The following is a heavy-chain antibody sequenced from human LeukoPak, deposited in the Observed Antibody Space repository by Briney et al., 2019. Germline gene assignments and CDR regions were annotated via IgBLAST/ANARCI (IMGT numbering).Heavy chain of an antibody. CDR3: ARGGLISLANTPLGAFDI. CDR1: GGSISSSSYY. Sequence: SATLSLTCTVSGGSISSSSYYWGWIRQPPGKGLEWIGEINHSGSTNYNPSLKSRVTISVDTSKNQFSLKLSSVTAADTAVYYCARGGLISLANTPLGAFDIWGQGTMVSVSS. D-gene: IGHD3/OR15-3a*01. V-gene: IGHV4-39*07. J-gene: IGHJ3*02. CDR2: INHSGST.